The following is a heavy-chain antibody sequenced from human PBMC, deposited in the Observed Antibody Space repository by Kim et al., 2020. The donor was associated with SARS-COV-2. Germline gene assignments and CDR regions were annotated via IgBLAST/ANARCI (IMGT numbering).Heavy chain of an antibody. CDR3: ARDGSAYYGDYYYYYYGMDV. D-gene: IGHD4-17*01. CDR1: GFTFSSYW. V-gene: IGHV3-74*01. J-gene: IGHJ6*02. CDR2: INSDGSST. Sequence: GGSLRLSCAASGFTFSSYWMHWVRQAPGKGLVWVSRINSDGSSTSYADSVKGRFTISRDNAKNTLYLQMNSLRAEDTAVYYCARDGSAYYGDYYYYYYGMDVWGQGTTVTVSS.